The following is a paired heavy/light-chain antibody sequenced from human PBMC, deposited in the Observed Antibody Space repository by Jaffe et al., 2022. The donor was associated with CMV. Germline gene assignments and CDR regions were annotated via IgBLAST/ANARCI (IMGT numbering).Light chain of an antibody. CDR3: QTWGTGGV. CDR1: SGHSSYA. Sequence: QLVLTQSPSASASLGASVKLTCTLSSGHSSYAIAWHQQQPEKGPRYLMKLNSDGSHSKGDGIPDRFSGSSSGAERYLTISSLQSEDEADYYCQTWGTGGVFGTGTKVTVL. CDR2: LNSDGSH. V-gene: IGLV4-69*01. J-gene: IGLJ1*01.
Heavy chain of an antibody. CDR3: ARIRAHYYDSSGYLATLYYFDY. Sequence: QVTLKESGPVLVKPTETLTLTCTVSGFSLSNARMGVSWIRQPPGKALEWLAHIFSNDEKSYSTSLKSRLTISKDTSKSQVVLTMTNMDPVDTATYYCARIRAHYYDSSGYLATLYYFDYWGQGTLVTVSS. CDR1: GFSLSNARMG. J-gene: IGHJ4*02. D-gene: IGHD3-22*01. CDR2: IFSNDEK. V-gene: IGHV2-26*01.